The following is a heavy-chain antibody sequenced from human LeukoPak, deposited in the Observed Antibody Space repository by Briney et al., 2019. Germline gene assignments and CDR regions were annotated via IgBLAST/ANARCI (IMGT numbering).Heavy chain of an antibody. CDR1: GGSFSGYY. CDR3: ARGHHIYDYVRGSYQADLDY. CDR2: INHSGST. J-gene: IGHJ4*02. Sequence: SETLSLTCAVYGGSFSGYYWSWIRQPPGKGLEWIGEINHSGSTNYNPSLKSRVTISVDTSKNQFSLKLSSVTAADTAVYYCARGHHIYDYVRGSYQADLDYWGQGTLVTVSS. D-gene: IGHD3-16*02. V-gene: IGHV4-34*01.